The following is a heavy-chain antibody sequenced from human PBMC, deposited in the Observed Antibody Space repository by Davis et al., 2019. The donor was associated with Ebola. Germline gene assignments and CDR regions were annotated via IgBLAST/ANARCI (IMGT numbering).Heavy chain of an antibody. CDR3: ARLGYYYYYYGMDV. V-gene: IGHV1-8*03. CDR1: GYTFTSYD. D-gene: IGHD5-18*01. Sequence: ASVKVSCKASGYTFTSYDINWVRQATGQGLEWMGWMNPNSGNTGYAQKFQGRVTITRNTSISTAYMELSSLRSEDTAVYYCARLGYYYYYYGMDVWGQGTTVTVSS. CDR2: MNPNSGNT. J-gene: IGHJ6*02.